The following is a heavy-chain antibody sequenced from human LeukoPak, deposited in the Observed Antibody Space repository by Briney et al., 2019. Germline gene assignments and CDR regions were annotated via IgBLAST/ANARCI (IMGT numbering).Heavy chain of an antibody. V-gene: IGHV3-66*01. Sequence: PGGSLRLSCAASGFNVSRNYMSWVRQAPGKGLEWVSVIYSGGSTYYADSVKGRFTISRDNSKNTVYLQMNSLRAEDTAVYYCARDARVGYSHDMDVWGQGTTVTVSS. CDR2: IYSGGST. CDR1: GFNVSRNY. CDR3: ARDARVGYSHDMDV. D-gene: IGHD2-8*02. J-gene: IGHJ6*02.